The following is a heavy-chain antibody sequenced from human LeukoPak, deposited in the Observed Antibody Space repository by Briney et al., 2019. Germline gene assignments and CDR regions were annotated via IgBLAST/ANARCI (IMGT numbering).Heavy chain of an antibody. Sequence: PGRALRLSCAASGFTFSSYAMHWVRQATGKGLEWMAVTSSDGNIKYYADSVKGRFTISRDNSKNTLYLQMNSLRGEDTGVYYCARDPVPATARHFDYWGQGTLVTVSS. J-gene: IGHJ4*02. V-gene: IGHV3-30-3*01. D-gene: IGHD1-1*01. CDR3: ARDPVPATARHFDY. CDR1: GFTFSSYA. CDR2: TSSDGNIK.